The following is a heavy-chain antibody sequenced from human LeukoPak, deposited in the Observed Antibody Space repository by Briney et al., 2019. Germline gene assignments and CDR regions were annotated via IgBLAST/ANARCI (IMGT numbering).Heavy chain of an antibody. V-gene: IGHV4-39*01. J-gene: IGHJ4*02. D-gene: IGHD6-19*01. Sequence: TSETLSLTCTVSGGSISSSSYYWGWIRQPPGMGLEWIGSIYYSGSTYYNPSLKRRVTISVDTSKNQFSLKLSSVTAADTAVYYCTRHSSGRPYSIDDWGQGTLVTVSS. CDR2: IYYSGST. CDR1: GGSISSSSYY. CDR3: TRHSSGRPYSIDD.